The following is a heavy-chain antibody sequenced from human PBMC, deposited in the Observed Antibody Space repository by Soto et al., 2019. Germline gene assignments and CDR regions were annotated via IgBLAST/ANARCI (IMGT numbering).Heavy chain of an antibody. Sequence: SETLSLTCAVSGGSISSSNWWSWVRQPPGKGLEWIGEIYHSGSTNYNPSLKSRVTISVDKSKNQFSLKLSSVTAADTAVYYCARVRAPYYYGSGSYYKNLGWGQGTLVTVSS. D-gene: IGHD3-10*01. J-gene: IGHJ4*02. CDR1: GGSISSSNW. CDR3: ARVRAPYYYGSGSYYKNLG. CDR2: IYHSGST. V-gene: IGHV4-4*02.